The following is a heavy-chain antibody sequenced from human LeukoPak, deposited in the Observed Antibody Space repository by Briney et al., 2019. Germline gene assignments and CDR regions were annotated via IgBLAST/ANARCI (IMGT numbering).Heavy chain of an antibody. CDR3: ARDRYFIGFDY. J-gene: IGHJ4*02. Sequence: SQTLSLTCSVSGGSVSSGDYYWSWIRQPPGKGLERIGYIYYSGSTYYNPSLKSRISISVDTSKNQFSLKLTSVTAADTAVYYCARDRYFIGFDYWGQGTLVTVSS. CDR1: GGSVSSGDYY. D-gene: IGHD3-9*01. CDR2: IYYSGST. V-gene: IGHV4-30-4*01.